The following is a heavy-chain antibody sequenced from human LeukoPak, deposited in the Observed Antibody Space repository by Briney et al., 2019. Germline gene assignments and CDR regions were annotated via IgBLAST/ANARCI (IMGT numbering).Heavy chain of an antibody. D-gene: IGHD3-10*01. V-gene: IGHV1-69*04. CDR2: IIPILGIA. Sequence: ASVKVSCKASGGTFSSYAISWVRQAPGQGLEWMGRIIPILGIANYAQKFQGRVTITADKSTGTAYMELSSLRSEDTAVYYCARDRVTMVRGVQNWFDPWGQGTLVTVSS. J-gene: IGHJ5*02. CDR1: GGTFSSYA. CDR3: ARDRVTMVRGVQNWFDP.